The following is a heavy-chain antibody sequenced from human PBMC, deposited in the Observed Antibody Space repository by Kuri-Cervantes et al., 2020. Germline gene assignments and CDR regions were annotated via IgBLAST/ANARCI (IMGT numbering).Heavy chain of an antibody. CDR3: ARTPGVDV. CDR1: GGSFSGYY. D-gene: IGHD3-10*01. J-gene: IGHJ6*04. Sequence: SETLSLTCGVYGGSFSGYYWSWIRQPPGKGLEWIGEINHSGSTNYNPSLKSRVTISVDTSKNQFSLKLSSVTAADTAVYYCARTPGVDVWGKGTTVTVSS. CDR2: INHSGST. V-gene: IGHV4-34*01.